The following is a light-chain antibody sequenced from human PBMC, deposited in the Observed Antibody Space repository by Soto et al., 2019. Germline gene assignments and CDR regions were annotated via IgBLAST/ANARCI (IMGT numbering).Light chain of an antibody. CDR3: APWAESLYGWV. V-gene: IGLV1-44*01. CDR1: SSNIGSNT. Sequence: QSVLTQPPSASGTPGQSVTISCSGSSSNIGSNTVNWYQQLPGTAPPPLTSYNNPRPSGVPDRFSGSKYGTSASLAISGLQSEDEAHYYCAPWAESLYGWVFGGGTKVTVL. J-gene: IGLJ3*02. CDR2: YNN.